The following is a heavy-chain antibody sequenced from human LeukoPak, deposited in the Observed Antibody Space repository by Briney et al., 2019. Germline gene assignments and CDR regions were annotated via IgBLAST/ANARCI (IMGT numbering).Heavy chain of an antibody. CDR2: ISTDGRDK. D-gene: IGHD6-13*01. V-gene: IGHV3-30*04. J-gene: IGHJ4*02. Sequence: GRSLRLSCAASGFSFSNYAMHWVRQTPGEGRVWVAVISTDGRDKHYADSVKGRFTISRDNSKSTLYLQMNSLRAEDTAVYYCARDSAAAAVYYFDYWGQGTLVTVSS. CDR3: ARDSAAAAVYYFDY. CDR1: GFSFSNYA.